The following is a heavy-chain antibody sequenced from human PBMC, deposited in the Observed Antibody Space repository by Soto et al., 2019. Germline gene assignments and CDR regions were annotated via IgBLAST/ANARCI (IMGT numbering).Heavy chain of an antibody. CDR3: ARNGERDLGLNYYFYYGMDV. D-gene: IGHD3-10*01. J-gene: IGHJ6*02. CDR2: VSPYSNIT. V-gene: IGHV1-18*01. CDR1: DYIFTTYG. Sequence: ASVKVSCRASDYIFTTYGISWVRQAPGQGLEWMGWVSPYSNITNYAQKFQGRVTMTTETYTSTVYMELRSLRSDDTAMYYCARNGERDLGLNYYFYYGMDVWG.